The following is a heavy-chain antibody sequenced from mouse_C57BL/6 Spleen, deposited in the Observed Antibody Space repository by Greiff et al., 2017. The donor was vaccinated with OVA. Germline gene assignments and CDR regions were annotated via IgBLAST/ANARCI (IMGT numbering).Heavy chain of an antibody. CDR2: IYPGSGST. D-gene: IGHD1-1*01. Sequence: VKLQQPGAELVKPGASVKMSCKASGYTFTSYWITWVKQRPGQGLEWIGDIYPGSGSTNYNEKFKSKATLTVDTSSSTAYMQLSSLTSEDSAVYYCARRAVVAHWYFDVWGTGTTVTVSS. V-gene: IGHV1-55*01. CDR3: ARRAVVAHWYFDV. J-gene: IGHJ1*03. CDR1: GYTFTSYW.